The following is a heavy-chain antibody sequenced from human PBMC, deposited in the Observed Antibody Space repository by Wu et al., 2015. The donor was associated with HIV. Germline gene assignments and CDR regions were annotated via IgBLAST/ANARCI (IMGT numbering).Heavy chain of an antibody. J-gene: IGHJ3*02. CDR2: FNPDTGGT. V-gene: IGHV1-2*02. CDR3: AREGIDAFDI. D-gene: IGHD3-10*01. Sequence: QVQLVQSGAEVKKPGASVKVSCKASGYTLTDYYIHWVRQAPGQGPEWMGWFNPDTGGTKYAEKFQGRVTQTRDTSISTVYMELSRLTSDDTAVYYCAREGIDAFDIVGPRDNGHRLF. CDR1: GYTLTDYY.